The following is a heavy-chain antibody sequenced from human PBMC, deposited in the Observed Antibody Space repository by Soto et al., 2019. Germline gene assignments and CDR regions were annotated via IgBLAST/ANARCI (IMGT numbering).Heavy chain of an antibody. J-gene: IGHJ6*02. D-gene: IGHD1-1*01. V-gene: IGHV4-34*01. Sequence: SETLSLTCAVYGKSFSGYYWSWIRQPPGKGLEWIGEINHSGSTNYNPSLKTRVTISVDTSKNQFSLRLTSVTAADTAVYYCAARNWNFYYYYALDVCGQGTTVTVSS. CDR2: INHSGST. CDR1: GKSFSGYY. CDR3: AARNWNFYYYYALDV.